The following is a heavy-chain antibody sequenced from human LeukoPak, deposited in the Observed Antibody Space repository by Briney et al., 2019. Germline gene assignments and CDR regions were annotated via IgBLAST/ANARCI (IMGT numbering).Heavy chain of an antibody. Sequence: SETLSLICTVSGGSISSHYWCWIRQPLGQGLESFWYIYYSGSTNYNPSLKSRVTISVDTSKNQFSLKLSSVTAADTAVYYCARDGRGFNYYMDVWGKGTTVTVSS. D-gene: IGHD2-15*01. CDR3: ARDGRGFNYYMDV. CDR1: GGSISSHY. V-gene: IGHV4-59*11. J-gene: IGHJ6*03. CDR2: IYYSGST.